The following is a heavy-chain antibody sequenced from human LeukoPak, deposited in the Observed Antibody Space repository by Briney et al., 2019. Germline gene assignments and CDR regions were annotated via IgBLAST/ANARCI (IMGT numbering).Heavy chain of an antibody. Sequence: PSETLSLTCTVSGGSISSSSYYWGWIRQPPGKGLEWIGSIYYSGSTYYNPSLKSRVTISINTSKNQFSLKLTSVTAADTAVYYCARGGRYYYGSGSVYMDVWGKGTTVTISS. CDR2: IYYSGST. CDR1: GGSISSSSYY. D-gene: IGHD3-10*01. J-gene: IGHJ6*03. V-gene: IGHV4-39*07. CDR3: ARGGRYYYGSGSVYMDV.